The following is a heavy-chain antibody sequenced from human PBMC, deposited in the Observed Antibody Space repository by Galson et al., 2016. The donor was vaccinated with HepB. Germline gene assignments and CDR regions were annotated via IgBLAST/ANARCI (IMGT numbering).Heavy chain of an antibody. CDR1: RFSVGDYY. D-gene: IGHD6-13*01. CDR2: VSGTSSDT. V-gene: IGHV3-11*06. Sequence: SLRLSCAASRFSVGDYYMNWIRQAPGKGLEWVSYVSGTSSDTSYADSVKGRFTISRDNTRNSVYLQMDSLSDEDTAVYYCARDRHSSSWYWGYFDDWGQGTRVTVSS. CDR3: ARDRHSSSWYWGYFDD. J-gene: IGHJ4*02.